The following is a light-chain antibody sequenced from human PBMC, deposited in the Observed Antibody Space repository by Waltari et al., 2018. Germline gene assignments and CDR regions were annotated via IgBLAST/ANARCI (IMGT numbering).Light chain of an antibody. CDR1: SSEVGGYIY. CDR2: EVS. V-gene: IGLV2-14*03. J-gene: IGLJ2*01. CDR3: GSYASGNSIL. Sequence: QSALTQPASMSGSPGQSITIPCTGTSSEVGGYIYVSWYQQHPGEAPKLMIFEVSRRPSGVSDRFSGSKAGNTASLTISGLQAEDEADYYCGSYASGNSILFGGGTKVTVL.